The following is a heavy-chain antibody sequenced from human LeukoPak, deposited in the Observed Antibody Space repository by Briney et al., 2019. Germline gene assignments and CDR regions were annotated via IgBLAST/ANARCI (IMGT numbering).Heavy chain of an antibody. CDR2: IYYSGST. CDR3: ARLRVVRGVIDPDFDY. CDR1: GGSIRSYY. Sequence: SETLSLTCTVSGGSIRSYYWSWIRQPPGKGLEWIAYIYYSGSTKYNPSLESRVTISVDMSKNQFSLKLSSVTAADTAVYYCARLRVVRGVIDPDFDYWGQGTLVTVSS. V-gene: IGHV4-59*08. J-gene: IGHJ4*02. D-gene: IGHD3-10*01.